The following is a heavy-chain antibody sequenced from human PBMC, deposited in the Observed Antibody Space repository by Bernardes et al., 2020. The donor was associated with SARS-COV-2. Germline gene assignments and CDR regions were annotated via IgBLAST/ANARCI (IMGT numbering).Heavy chain of an antibody. CDR1: CGSISSYY. CDR2: IYYSGST. D-gene: IGHD3-3*01. J-gene: IGHJ6*02. CDR3: ARVEYDFWSGFHGGYYYGMDV. V-gene: IGHV4-59*01. Sequence: SETLSLTCTVSCGSISSYYWSWIRQPPGKGLEWIGYIYYSGSTNYNPSLKSRVTISVDTSKNQFSLKLSSVTAADTAVYYCARVEYDFWSGFHGGYYYGMDVWGQGTTVTVSS.